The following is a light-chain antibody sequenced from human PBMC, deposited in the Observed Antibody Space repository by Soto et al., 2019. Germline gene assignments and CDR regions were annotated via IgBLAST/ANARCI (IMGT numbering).Light chain of an antibody. CDR3: QQYGSSRIT. CDR2: GAS. CDR1: QSVSSSY. V-gene: IGKV3-20*01. J-gene: IGKJ5*01. Sequence: EIVLTQSPGTLSLSPGERATLSCRASQSVSSSYLAWYQQKPGQAPRLLIYGASSRATVIPDRFSGSGSGTDFTLTISRLEPEDFAVYYCQQYGSSRITFDQGTRLEIK.